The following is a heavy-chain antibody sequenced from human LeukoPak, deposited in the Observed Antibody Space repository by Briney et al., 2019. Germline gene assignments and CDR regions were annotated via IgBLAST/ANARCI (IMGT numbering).Heavy chain of an antibody. CDR1: GFTFNSYA. CDR3: GNCRMRNSGSYSSDY. CDR2: ISASGGST. D-gene: IGHD1-26*01. Sequence: PGGSLRLSCAASGFTFNSYAMGWVRQAPGKGLEWVSCISASGGSTYYADSVKDRFTISRDNSKNTLYLQMKSLRAEDTAVYYCGNCRMRNSGSYSSDYWGQGTLVTVSS. J-gene: IGHJ4*02. V-gene: IGHV3-23*01.